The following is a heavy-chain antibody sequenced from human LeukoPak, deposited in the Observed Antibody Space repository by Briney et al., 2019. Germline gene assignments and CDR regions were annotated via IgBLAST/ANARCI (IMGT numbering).Heavy chain of an antibody. V-gene: IGHV3-21*01. CDR1: GFTFSSYS. J-gene: IGHJ4*02. Sequence: GGSLRLSCAASGFTFSSYSMNWARQAPGKGLVWVSSISSSSSYIYYADSVKGRFTISRDNAKNSLYLQMNSLRAEDTAVYYCARARWAGYCSGGSCYDDYWGQGTLVTVSS. CDR2: ISSSSSYI. CDR3: ARARWAGYCSGGSCYDDY. D-gene: IGHD2-15*01.